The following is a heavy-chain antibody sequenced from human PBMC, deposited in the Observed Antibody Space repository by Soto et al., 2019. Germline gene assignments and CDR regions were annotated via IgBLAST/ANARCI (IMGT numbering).Heavy chain of an antibody. CDR2: IWYDGSNK. D-gene: IGHD4-17*01. J-gene: IGHJ5*02. V-gene: IGHV3-33*01. CDR1: GFTFSSYG. Sequence: QVQLVESGGGVVQPGRSPRLSCAASGFTFSSYGMHWVRQAPGKGLEWVAVIWYDGSNKYYADSVKGRFTISRDNSKNTLYLQMNSLRAEDTAVYYCARDNDYGDYNWFDPWGQGTLVTVSS. CDR3: ARDNDYGDYNWFDP.